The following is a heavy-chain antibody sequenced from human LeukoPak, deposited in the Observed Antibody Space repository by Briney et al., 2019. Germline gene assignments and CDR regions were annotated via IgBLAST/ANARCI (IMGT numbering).Heavy chain of an antibody. CDR2: IWYDGSNK. J-gene: IGHJ4*02. CDR1: GFTFSNYG. CDR3: ANNFDY. Sequence: GGSLRLSCAASGFTFSNYGMHWVRQAPGKGLEWVAVIWYDGSNKYYADSVKGRFAISRDNSKNMLYLQMNSLRAEDTAVYYCANNFDYWGQGTLVTVSS. V-gene: IGHV3-33*06.